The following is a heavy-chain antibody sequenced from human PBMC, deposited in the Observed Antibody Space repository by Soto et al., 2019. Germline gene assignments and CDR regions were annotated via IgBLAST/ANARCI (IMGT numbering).Heavy chain of an antibody. J-gene: IGHJ6*02. CDR1: GGSVSSGSYY. Sequence: PSETLSLTCTVSGGSVSSGSYYWSWIRQPPGKGLEWIGYIYYSGSTNYNPSLKSRVTISVDTSKNQFSLKLSSVTAADTAVYYCARAPKTQGISATVTVSWPYYYGMDVWGQGTTVTVSS. D-gene: IGHD4-4*01. CDR2: IYYSGST. CDR3: ARAPKTQGISATVTVSWPYYYGMDV. V-gene: IGHV4-61*01.